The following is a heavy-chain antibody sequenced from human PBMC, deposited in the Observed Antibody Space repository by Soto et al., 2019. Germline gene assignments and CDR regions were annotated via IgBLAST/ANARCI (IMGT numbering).Heavy chain of an antibody. CDR1: GGSFSGQR. Sequence: QVQLVQSGAEVKKPGSSVQVSCKASGGSFSGQRVSWVRQAPGQRLEWMGGIIPMNRITNYARKFQGSLTITVDGSTNSASMELTSLASEDTDYYDCATEPNWGQGTLVTVSS. CDR3: ATEPN. J-gene: IGHJ4*02. D-gene: IGHD1-1*01. CDR2: IIPMNRIT. V-gene: IGHV1-69*01.